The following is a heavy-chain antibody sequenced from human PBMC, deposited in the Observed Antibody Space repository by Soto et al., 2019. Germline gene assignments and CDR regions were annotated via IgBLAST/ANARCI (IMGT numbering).Heavy chain of an antibody. V-gene: IGHV3-30-3*01. Sequence: QVQLVESGGGVVQPGRSLRLSCAASGFTFSSYAMHWVRQAPGKGLEWVAVISYDGSKKYYADSVKGRFTISRDNSKNTLYLQMNSLRAEDTAVYYCARGQSRSYGMDVWGQGTTVTVSS. CDR3: ARGQSRSYGMDV. CDR2: ISYDGSKK. D-gene: IGHD3-10*01. J-gene: IGHJ6*02. CDR1: GFTFSSYA.